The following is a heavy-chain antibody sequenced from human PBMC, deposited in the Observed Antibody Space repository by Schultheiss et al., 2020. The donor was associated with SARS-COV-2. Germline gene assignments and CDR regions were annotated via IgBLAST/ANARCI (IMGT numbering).Heavy chain of an antibody. D-gene: IGHD4-17*01. V-gene: IGHV6-1*01. CDR2: TYYRSRWYT. Sequence: SQTLSLTCALSGDSVSSDSAAWNWIRQSPSRGLEWLGRTYYRSRWYTDYEASVQGRITINPDTSRNQFSIQLNSVTPEDTAVYYCASDRRPDYGLFHFWGQGTLVTVSS. CDR1: GDSVSSDSAA. J-gene: IGHJ4*02. CDR3: ASDRRPDYGLFHF.